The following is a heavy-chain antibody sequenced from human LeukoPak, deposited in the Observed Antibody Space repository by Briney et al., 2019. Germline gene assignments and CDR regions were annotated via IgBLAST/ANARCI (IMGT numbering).Heavy chain of an antibody. CDR1: GGSISSGDYY. V-gene: IGHV4-30-4*01. Sequence: PSETLSLTCTVSGGSISSGDYYWSWIRQPPGKGLEWIGYIYYSGSTYYNPSLKSRVTISVDTSKNQFSLKLSSVTAADTAVYYCARAYISSGPPLDGWGQGTLVTVSS. J-gene: IGHJ4*02. CDR3: ARAYISSGPPLDG. D-gene: IGHD6-19*01. CDR2: IYYSGST.